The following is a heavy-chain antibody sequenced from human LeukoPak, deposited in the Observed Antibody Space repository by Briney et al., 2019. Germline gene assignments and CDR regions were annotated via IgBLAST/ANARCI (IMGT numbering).Heavy chain of an antibody. CDR1: GYTFTSYD. Sequence: ASVKVSCKPSGYTFTSYDINWVRQATGQGLEWMGWMNPNSGNTGYAQKFQGRVTMTRNTSISTAYMELSSLRSEDTAVYYCARATLVRRRTYYYYMDVWGKGTTVTISS. CDR2: MNPNSGNT. D-gene: IGHD2/OR15-2a*01. CDR3: ARATLVRRRTYYYYMDV. V-gene: IGHV1-8*01. J-gene: IGHJ6*03.